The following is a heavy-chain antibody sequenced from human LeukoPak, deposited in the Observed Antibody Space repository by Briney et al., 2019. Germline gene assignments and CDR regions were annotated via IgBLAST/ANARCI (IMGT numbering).Heavy chain of an antibody. CDR3: ARVGDIVVVPAAILKHIQGCFDY. D-gene: IGHD2-2*01. CDR2: ISGSGGST. V-gene: IGHV3-23*01. CDR1: GFTFSSYA. J-gene: IGHJ4*02. Sequence: PGGSLRLSCAASGFTFSSYAMSWVRQAPGKGLEWVSAISGSGGSTYYADSVKGRFTISRDNSKNTLYLQMNSLRSEDTAVYYCARVGDIVVVPAAILKHIQGCFDYWGQGTLVTVSS.